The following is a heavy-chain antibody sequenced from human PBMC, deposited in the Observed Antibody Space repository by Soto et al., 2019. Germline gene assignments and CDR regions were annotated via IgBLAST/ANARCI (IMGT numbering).Heavy chain of an antibody. CDR3: ARDLRAPLVATAMPYYMDV. J-gene: IGHJ6*03. Sequence: EVQLVESGGGLVQPGGPLRLSCAASGFTFGSYSMNWVRQAPGKGLEWVSFILSSSGVIYYADSVKGRFTISRDNAKNSLYLQMNSLRAEDTAVYYWARDLRAPLVATAMPYYMDVWGKGTTVTVSS. CDR2: ILSSSGVI. V-gene: IGHV3-48*01. D-gene: IGHD2-21*02. CDR1: GFTFGSYS.